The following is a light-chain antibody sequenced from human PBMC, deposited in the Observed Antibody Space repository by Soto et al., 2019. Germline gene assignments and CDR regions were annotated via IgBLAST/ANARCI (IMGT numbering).Light chain of an antibody. CDR3: SSYTSSSTLVV. Sequence: QSALTQPASVSGSPGQSITISCTGTSSDVGGYNCVSWYQQHPGKAPKLMIYEVSNRPSGVSNRFSDSKSGNTASLTISGLQAEDEADYYCSSYTSSSTLVVFGGGTQLTVL. CDR2: EVS. J-gene: IGLJ2*01. CDR1: SSDVGGYNC. V-gene: IGLV2-14*01.